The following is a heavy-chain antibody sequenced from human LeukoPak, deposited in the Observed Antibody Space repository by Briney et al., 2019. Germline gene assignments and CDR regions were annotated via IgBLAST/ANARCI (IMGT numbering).Heavy chain of an antibody. D-gene: IGHD5-24*01. CDR2: TYYRSKWYH. CDR1: GDSVSSISAA. J-gene: IGHJ4*02. CDR3: VRDGYNLYYFDC. Sequence: PSQTLSLTCAISGDSVSSISAAWNWIRQSPSRGLEWLGKTYYRSKWYHDYAVSVKSRITINPDTSKNQFSLQLNSVTPEDTAVYYCVRDGYNLYYFDCWGQGTLVTVST. V-gene: IGHV6-1*01.